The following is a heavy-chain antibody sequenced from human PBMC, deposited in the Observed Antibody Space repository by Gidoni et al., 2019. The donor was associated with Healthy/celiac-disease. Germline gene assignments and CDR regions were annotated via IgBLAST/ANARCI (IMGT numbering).Heavy chain of an antibody. CDR2: FSSSCSTI. Sequence: EVQLVESGGGLVQPGRSLRLSCAASGFTFGSDSMNWVRQAPGTGLGWVSYFSSSCSTICYADAVKGRFTISRDNANDSLSLQMHSLSLRDTAVYFCSRDYLIFAAVRQVGMDVWGQGTTVTVSS. J-gene: IGHJ6*02. D-gene: IGHD3-3*01. V-gene: IGHV3-48*01. CDR1: GFTFGSDS. CDR3: SRDYLIFAAVRQVGMDV.